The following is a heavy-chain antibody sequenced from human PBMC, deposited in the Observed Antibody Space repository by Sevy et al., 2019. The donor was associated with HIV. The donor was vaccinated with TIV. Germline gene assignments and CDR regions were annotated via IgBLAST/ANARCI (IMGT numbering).Heavy chain of an antibody. CDR1: GFTFSNAW. D-gene: IGHD3-22*01. CDR2: IKSKTDGGTT. CDR3: TTGSRDLLTMIVVVSPNDAFDI. Sequence: GGSLRLSCAASGFTFSNAWMSWVRQAPGKGLEWVGHIKSKTDGGTTDYAAPVKGRFTISRDDSKNTPYLQMNSLKTEDTAVYYCTTGSRDLLTMIVVVSPNDAFDIWGQGTMVTVSS. V-gene: IGHV3-15*01. J-gene: IGHJ3*02.